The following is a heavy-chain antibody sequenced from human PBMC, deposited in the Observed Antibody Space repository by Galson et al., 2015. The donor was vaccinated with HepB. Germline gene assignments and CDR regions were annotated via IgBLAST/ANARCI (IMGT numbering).Heavy chain of an antibody. CDR3: VRVGDDFWGGFYD. CDR2: IRWNSGSL. V-gene: IGHV3-9*02. D-gene: IGHD3-3*01. J-gene: IGHJ4*02. Sequence: SLRLSCATSGFSPHDHAIHWVRQPPGKGLEWVSGIRWNSGSLGYADSVKGRFTISRDNGQNVVYLQMDNLRIEDTALYHCVRVGDDFWGGFYDWGQGTLVTVSS. CDR1: GFSPHDHA.